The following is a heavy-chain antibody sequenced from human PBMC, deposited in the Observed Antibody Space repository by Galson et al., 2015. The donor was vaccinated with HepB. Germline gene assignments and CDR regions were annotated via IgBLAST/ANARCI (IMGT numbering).Heavy chain of an antibody. CDR3: ARDPGTKWNDVLPSDY. CDR2: ISTYNGNT. Sequence: SVKVSCKASGYTFTNYGISWVRQAPGQGLEWMGWISTYNGNTNYAQKFQGRVTMTTDTSTSTAYMELRSLRSDDTAVYYCARDPGTKWNDVLPSDYWGQGTLVTVSS. CDR1: GYTFTNYG. V-gene: IGHV1-18*01. J-gene: IGHJ4*02. D-gene: IGHD1-20*01.